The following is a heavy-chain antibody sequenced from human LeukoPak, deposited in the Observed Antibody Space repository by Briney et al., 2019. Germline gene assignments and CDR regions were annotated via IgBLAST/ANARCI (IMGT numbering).Heavy chain of an antibody. V-gene: IGHV3-33*06. Sequence: GGPLRLSCAAAKFTFSHYGMHWVRQAPGKGLEWVAVIWSDGSNQYHADSVKGRFTISRDNSKNTVYLQMNSLRVEDTGVYYCAKDAQRGFDYSNSLEYWGQGILVTVSS. CDR1: KFTFSHYG. CDR2: IWSDGSNQ. D-gene: IGHD4-11*01. CDR3: AKDAQRGFDYSNSLEY. J-gene: IGHJ4*02.